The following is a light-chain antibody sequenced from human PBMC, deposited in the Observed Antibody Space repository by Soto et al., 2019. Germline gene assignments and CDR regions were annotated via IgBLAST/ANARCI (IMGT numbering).Light chain of an antibody. CDR3: QQYYSTPRT. V-gene: IGKV4-1*01. Sequence: DIVMTQSPDSLAVSLGERATINCKSSQSVLYSSNNKNYLAWYQQKPGQPPKLIIYWASTRESVFPDRFSGSGSGTDFTLTISSLQAEDVALYDCQQYYSTPRTFCQGTKVEIK. J-gene: IGKJ1*01. CDR2: WAS. CDR1: QSVLYSSNNKNY.